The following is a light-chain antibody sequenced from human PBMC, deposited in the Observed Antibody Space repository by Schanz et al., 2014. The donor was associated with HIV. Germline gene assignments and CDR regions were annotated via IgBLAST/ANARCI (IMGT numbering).Light chain of an antibody. V-gene: IGLV2-23*02. Sequence: QSALTQPASVSGSPGQSITISCTGTTSDIGTYDLVSWYQQHPGRAPKLLIYEVSKRPSGVSNRFSGSKSGNTASLTISGLRAEDEADYYCSSSGGSNNFVIFGGGTKLTVL. CDR1: TSDIGTYDL. CDR2: EVS. CDR3: SSSGGSNNFVI. J-gene: IGLJ2*01.